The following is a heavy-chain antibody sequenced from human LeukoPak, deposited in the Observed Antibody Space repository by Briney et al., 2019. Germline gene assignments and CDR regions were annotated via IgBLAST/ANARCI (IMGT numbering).Heavy chain of an antibody. D-gene: IGHD2-8*02. CDR1: RHTFVDYY. V-gene: IGHV1-2*02. CDR3: ARDTTGGLPFDY. CDR2: INPKTGGT. J-gene: IGHJ4*02. Sequence: ASVKVSCKTSRHTFVDYYILWLREAPGQGLEWMGWINPKTGGTNFAQKFQGRVTMTRDTSITTAYMELSGLRSDDAAVYYCARDTTGGLPFDYWGQGTLVTVSS.